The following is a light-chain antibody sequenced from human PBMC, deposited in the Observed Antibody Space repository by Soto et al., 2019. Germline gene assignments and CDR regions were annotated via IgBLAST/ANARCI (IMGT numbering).Light chain of an antibody. CDR3: AAWDDSLNGVV. V-gene: IGLV1-44*01. J-gene: IGLJ2*01. Sequence: QAVVTQPPSASGTPGQRVTISCSGSSSNIGRNSVSWYQQLPGTAPKLLIYGDNQRPSGVPDRFSGSKSGTSASLAISGLQSEDEADYYCAAWDDSLNGVVFGGGTKLTVL. CDR1: SSNIGRNS. CDR2: GDN.